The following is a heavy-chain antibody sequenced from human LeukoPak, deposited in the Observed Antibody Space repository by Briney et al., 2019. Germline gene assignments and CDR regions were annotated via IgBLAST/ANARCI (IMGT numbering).Heavy chain of an antibody. Sequence: KPSETLSLTCAVYGGSFSGYYWSWLRQPPGKGLEWIGEINHSGSTNYNPSLKSRVTISVDTSKNQFSLKLSSVTAADTAVYYCARERGDIVVVPAAIRGRYYYYMDVWGKGTTVTVSS. CDR3: ARERGDIVVVPAAIRGRYYYYMDV. V-gene: IGHV4-34*01. CDR1: GGSFSGYY. CDR2: INHSGST. J-gene: IGHJ6*03. D-gene: IGHD2-2*02.